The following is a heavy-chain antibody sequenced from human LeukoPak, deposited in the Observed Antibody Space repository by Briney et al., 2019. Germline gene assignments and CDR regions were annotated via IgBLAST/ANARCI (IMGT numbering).Heavy chain of an antibody. CDR1: GFTFSSYS. Sequence: PGGSLRLSCAASGFTFSSYSMNWVRRAPGKGLEWVSYIVSSSSTIYYADSVKGRFTISRDNAKNPLYLQMNSLRAEDTAVYYCASQLYGDYHVYWGQGTLVTVSS. CDR2: IVSSSSTI. V-gene: IGHV3-48*04. J-gene: IGHJ4*02. CDR3: ASQLYGDYHVY. D-gene: IGHD4-17*01.